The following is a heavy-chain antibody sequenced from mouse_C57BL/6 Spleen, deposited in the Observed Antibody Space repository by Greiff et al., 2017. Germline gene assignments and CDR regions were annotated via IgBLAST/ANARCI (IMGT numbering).Heavy chain of an antibody. CDR3: ARHDGSSYGYYFDY. CDR2: ISSGGSYT. D-gene: IGHD1-1*01. Sequence: EVQGVESGGDLVKPGGSLKLSCAASGFTFSSYGMSWVRQTPDKRLEWVATISSGGSYTNYPDSVKGRFTISRDNAKNTLYLQMSSLKSEDTAMYYCARHDGSSYGYYFDYWGQGTTLTVSS. J-gene: IGHJ2*01. CDR1: GFTFSSYG. V-gene: IGHV5-6*01.